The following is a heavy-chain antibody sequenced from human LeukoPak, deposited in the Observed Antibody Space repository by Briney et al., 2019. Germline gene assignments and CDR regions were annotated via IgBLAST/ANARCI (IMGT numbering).Heavy chain of an antibody. V-gene: IGHV1-8*01. CDR3: ASRARYYDFWSGYPNDAFDI. D-gene: IGHD3-3*01. CDR2: MNPNSGNT. Sequence: GASVKVSCKASGYTFTSYDINWVRQATGQGLEWMGWMNPNSGNTGYAQKFQGRVTMTRNTSISTAYMELSSLRSEDTAVYYCASRARYYDFWSGYPNDAFDIWGQGTMVTVSS. J-gene: IGHJ3*02. CDR1: GYTFTSYD.